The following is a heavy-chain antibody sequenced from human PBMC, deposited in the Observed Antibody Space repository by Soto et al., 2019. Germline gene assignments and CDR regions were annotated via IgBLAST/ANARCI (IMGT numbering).Heavy chain of an antibody. D-gene: IGHD6-13*01. CDR3: ARAWSSSWPYGMDV. V-gene: IGHV4-34*01. J-gene: IGHJ6*02. CDR2: INHSGST. Sequence: SETLSLTCAVYGGSFSGYYWSWIRQPPGKGLEWIGEINHSGSTNYNPSLKSRVTISVDTSKNQFSLKLSRLRSDDTAVYYCARAWSSSWPYGMDVWGQGTTVTVSS. CDR1: GGSFSGYY.